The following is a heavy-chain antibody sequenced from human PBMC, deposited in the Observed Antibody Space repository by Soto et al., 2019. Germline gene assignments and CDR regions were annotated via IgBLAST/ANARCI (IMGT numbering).Heavy chain of an antibody. CDR1: GGTFSSYA. V-gene: IGHV1-69*13. J-gene: IGHJ6*02. CDR3: ARYCSGGSCYPSRYYYYGMDV. CDR2: IIPIFGTA. Sequence: GASVKVSCKASGGTFSSYAISWVRQAPGQGLEWMGGIIPIFGTANYAQKFQGRVTITADESTSTAYMGLSSLRSEDTAVYYCARYCSGGSCYPSRYYYYGMDVWGQGTTVTVSS. D-gene: IGHD2-15*01.